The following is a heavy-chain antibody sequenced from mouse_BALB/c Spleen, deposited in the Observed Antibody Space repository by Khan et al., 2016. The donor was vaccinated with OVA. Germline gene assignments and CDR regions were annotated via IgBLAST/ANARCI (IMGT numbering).Heavy chain of an antibody. Sequence: QIQLVQSGPELKKPGETVKISCKASGYTFTNYGMNWVKQAPGKGLKWMGWINTYTGEPTYVDDFKGRFAFSLETSSSTAYLQINNLRNENMSTYFCASIRDYYTSSSYYFDSWGQGTTLTVSS. J-gene: IGHJ2*01. CDR2: INTYTGEP. CDR1: GYTFTNYG. D-gene: IGHD1-1*01. V-gene: IGHV9-1*02. CDR3: ASIRDYYTSSSYYFDS.